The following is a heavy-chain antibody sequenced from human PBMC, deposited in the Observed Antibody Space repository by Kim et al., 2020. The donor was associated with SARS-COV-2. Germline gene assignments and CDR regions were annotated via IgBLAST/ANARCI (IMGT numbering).Heavy chain of an antibody. J-gene: IGHJ5*02. CDR3: ARHLAYCSGGSCYPNWFDP. Sequence: SETLSLTCTVSGGSISSSSYYWGWIRQPPGKGLEWIGSIYYSGSTYYNPSLKIRVTISVDTSKNQFSLKLSSVTAADTAVYYCARHLAYCSGGSCYPNWFDPCGQGTLVTVSS. CDR2: IYYSGST. D-gene: IGHD2-15*01. CDR1: GGSISSSSYY. V-gene: IGHV4-39*01.